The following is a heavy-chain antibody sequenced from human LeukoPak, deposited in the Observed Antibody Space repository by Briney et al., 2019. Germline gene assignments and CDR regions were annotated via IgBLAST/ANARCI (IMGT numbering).Heavy chain of an antibody. V-gene: IGHV1-18*01. CDR1: VYTFTSYG. J-gene: IGHJ4*02. D-gene: IGHD3-3*01. CDR2: ISGYNGNT. CDR3: AVHDFYSGGYHFDY. Sequence: GASVNVSCKASVYTFTSYGISWLRQAPGQGLEWLGWISGYNGNTNYAQKFQGRVTMTPDTPTSTAYMDLRSLKSDDTAVYYCAVHDFYSGGYHFDYWGQGTLVTASS.